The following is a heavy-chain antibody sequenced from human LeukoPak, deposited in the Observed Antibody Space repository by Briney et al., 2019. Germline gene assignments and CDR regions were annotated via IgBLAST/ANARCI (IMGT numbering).Heavy chain of an antibody. V-gene: IGHV4-4*02. CDR1: GGSISSSNW. CDR2: IYHSGST. Sequence: SGTLSLTCAVSGGSISSSNWWSWVRQPPGKGLEWIGEIYHSGSTNYNPSLKSRVAISVDKSKKQFSLKLSSVTAADTAVYYCARAVPANYYYYYMDVWGKGTTVTVSS. CDR3: ARAVPANYYYYYMDV. D-gene: IGHD2-2*01. J-gene: IGHJ6*03.